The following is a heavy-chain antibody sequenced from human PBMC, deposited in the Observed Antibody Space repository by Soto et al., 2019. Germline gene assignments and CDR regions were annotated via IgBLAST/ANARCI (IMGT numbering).Heavy chain of an antibody. Sequence: ASVKVSCKASGYTFTSYYMHWVRQAPGQGPEWMGIINTSAGSTTYAQKFQGRVTMTRDTSTSTVHMELSSLKSEDTAVYYCARGARYYYGSGSYLNHRLHPLYYFDPWGQGTLVTVSS. J-gene: IGHJ4*02. CDR1: GYTFTSYY. V-gene: IGHV1-46*01. CDR2: INTSAGST. CDR3: ARGARYYYGSGSYLNHRLHPLYYFDP. D-gene: IGHD3-10*01.